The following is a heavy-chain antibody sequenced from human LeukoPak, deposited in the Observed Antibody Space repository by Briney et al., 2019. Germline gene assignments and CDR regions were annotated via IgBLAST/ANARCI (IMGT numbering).Heavy chain of an antibody. D-gene: IGHD6-25*01. CDR2: ISGSGGST. V-gene: IGHV3-23*01. J-gene: IGHJ4*02. Sequence: GGSLRLSCAASGFTFSSYAMSWVRQAPGKGLEWVSAISGSGGSTYYADSVKGRFTISRDNSKNTLYLQMNRLRAEDTAVYYCAKGRIAAPGAPFDYWGQGTLVTVSS. CDR3: AKGRIAAPGAPFDY. CDR1: GFTFSSYA.